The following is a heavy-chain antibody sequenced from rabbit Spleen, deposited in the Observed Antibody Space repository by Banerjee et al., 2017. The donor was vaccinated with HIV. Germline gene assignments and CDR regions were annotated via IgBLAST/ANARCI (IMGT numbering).Heavy chain of an antibody. D-gene: IGHD6-1*01. Sequence: QEQLEESGGGLVQPEGTLTLTCTASGIDFSRNTMCWVRQAPGKGLEWIACIYGGGSGTTYFANWAKGRFAISKTSSTTVTLQMPSLTAADTATYFCARDNYNGGYGAYMGLGGQGTLVTVS. CDR2: IYGGGSGTT. CDR1: GIDFSRNT. CDR3: ARDNYNGGYGAYMGL. V-gene: IGHV1S45*01. J-gene: IGHJ3*01.